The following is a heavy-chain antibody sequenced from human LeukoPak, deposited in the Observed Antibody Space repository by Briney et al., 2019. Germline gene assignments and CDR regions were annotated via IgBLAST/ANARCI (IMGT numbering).Heavy chain of an antibody. J-gene: IGHJ4*02. Sequence: GGSLRLSCAASGFTVSSNYVSWVRQAPGKGLEWVSVIYSGGSTYYADSVKGRFTISRDNSKNTLYLQMNSLRAGDAAVYYCAKDYGSGALYYFDSWGQGTLVTVSS. V-gene: IGHV3-66*01. CDR2: IYSGGST. CDR3: AKDYGSGALYYFDS. CDR1: GFTVSSNY. D-gene: IGHD3-10*01.